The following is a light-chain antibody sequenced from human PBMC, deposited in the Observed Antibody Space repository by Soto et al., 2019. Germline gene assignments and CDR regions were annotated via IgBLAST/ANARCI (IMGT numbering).Light chain of an antibody. CDR2: DAS. CDR1: QSVSSN. CDR3: QQYNTWPPYT. J-gene: IGKJ2*01. V-gene: IGKV3-15*01. Sequence: DIVMTQSPGTLSVSPGERATLSCRASQSVSSNLAWYQQKPGQAPRLLIYDASTRATGIPARFSGSGSGTDFTLSISSLQSEDFAVYFCQQYNTWPPYTFGQGTKLVI.